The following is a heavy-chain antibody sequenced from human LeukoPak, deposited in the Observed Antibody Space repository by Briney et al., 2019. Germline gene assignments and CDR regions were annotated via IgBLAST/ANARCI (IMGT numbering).Heavy chain of an antibody. CDR3: ARGRQITMVRGVILDY. J-gene: IGHJ4*02. D-gene: IGHD3-10*01. V-gene: IGHV4-34*01. CDR2: INHSGST. CDR1: GGSFSGYY. Sequence: SKTLSLTCAVYGGSFSGYYWSWIRQPPGKGLEWIGEINHSGSTNYNPSLKSRVTISVDTSKNQFSLKLSSVTAADTAVYYCARGRQITMVRGVILDYWGQGTLVTVSS.